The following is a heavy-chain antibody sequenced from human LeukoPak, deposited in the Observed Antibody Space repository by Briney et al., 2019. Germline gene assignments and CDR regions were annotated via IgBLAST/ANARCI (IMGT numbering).Heavy chain of an antibody. CDR1: GFTFSNAW. V-gene: IGHV3-7*01. CDR2: IKQDGSEK. D-gene: IGHD3-22*01. Sequence: PGGSLRLSCAASGFTFSNAWMSWVRQAPGKGLEWVANIKQDGSEKYYVDSVKGRFTISRDNAKNSLYLQMNSLRAEDTAVYYCAREAGYYDSSGYYLGARGDLDYWGQGTLVTVSS. J-gene: IGHJ4*02. CDR3: AREAGYYDSSGYYLGARGDLDY.